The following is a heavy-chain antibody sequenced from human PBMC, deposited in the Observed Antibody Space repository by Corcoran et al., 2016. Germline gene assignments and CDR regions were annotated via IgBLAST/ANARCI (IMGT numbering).Heavy chain of an antibody. CDR1: GFTFSSYG. J-gene: IGHJ4*02. D-gene: IGHD3-22*01. V-gene: IGHV3-30*18. CDR3: AKEGLYYYDSSGYYPLGY. Sequence: QVQLVESGGGVVQPGRSLRLSCAASGFTFSSYGMHWVRQAPGKGLEWVAVISYDGSNKYYADSVKGRFTISRDNSKNTLYLQMNSLRAEDTAVYYCAKEGLYYYDSSGYYPLGYWGQGTLVTVSS. CDR2: ISYDGSNK.